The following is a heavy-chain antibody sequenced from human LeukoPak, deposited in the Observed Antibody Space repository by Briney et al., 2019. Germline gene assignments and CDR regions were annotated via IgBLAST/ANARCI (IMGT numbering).Heavy chain of an antibody. CDR3: ARGDYVWGSYRPYFLTY. Sequence: GGSLRLSCAASGFTFSDYYMSWIRQAPGKGLEWVSYISSSGDTIYYADSVKGRFTISRDNAKNSLYLQMNSLRAEDTAVYYCARGDYVWGSYRPYFLTYWGQGSLVTVSS. CDR2: ISSSGDTI. CDR1: GFTFSDYY. D-gene: IGHD3-16*02. J-gene: IGHJ4*02. V-gene: IGHV3-11*01.